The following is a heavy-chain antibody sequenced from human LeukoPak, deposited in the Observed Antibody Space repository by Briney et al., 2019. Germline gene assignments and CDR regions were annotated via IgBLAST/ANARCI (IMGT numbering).Heavy chain of an antibody. CDR2: ISYDGSNK. CDR3: ARVEAARRRVYYFDY. J-gene: IGHJ4*02. V-gene: IGHV3-30-3*01. D-gene: IGHD6-6*01. CDR1: GFTFSSYA. Sequence: PGGSLRLSCAASGFTFSSYAMHWVRQAPGKGLEWVAVISYDGSNKYYADSVKGRFTISRDNSKNTLYLQMNSLRAEDTAVHYCARVEAARRRVYYFDYWGQGTLVTVSS.